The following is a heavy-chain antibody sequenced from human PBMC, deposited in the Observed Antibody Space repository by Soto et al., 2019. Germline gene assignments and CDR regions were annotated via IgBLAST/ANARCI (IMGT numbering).Heavy chain of an antibody. J-gene: IGHJ4*02. Sequence: QVHLVQSGVEVKKPGASVKVSCKASGYSFSTYGISWVRQAPGQGLEWMGWISGLNGNTNYAQNLQGRVTMTTDTSXRTAYMEPRSMGLDDTAMYYCARDLVGEDGARYFDYWGQGTLVTVSS. D-gene: IGHD2-21*01. CDR2: ISGLNGNT. V-gene: IGHV1-18*01. CDR3: ARDLVGEDGARYFDY. CDR1: GYSFSTYG.